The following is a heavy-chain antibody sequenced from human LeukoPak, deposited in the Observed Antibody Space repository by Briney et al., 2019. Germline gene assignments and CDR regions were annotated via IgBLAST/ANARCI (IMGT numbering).Heavy chain of an antibody. J-gene: IGHJ4*02. V-gene: IGHV3-30*02. Sequence: GGSLRLSCGASGFIFSGSGMHWVRQAPGKGLAWVSFIRYDGSKKHYADSVRGRFTISRDNSENTLYLQMNNLRPGDSAIYYCASQKRELDYWGQGTRVTVSS. CDR3: ASQKRELDY. CDR1: GFIFSGSG. CDR2: IRYDGSKK.